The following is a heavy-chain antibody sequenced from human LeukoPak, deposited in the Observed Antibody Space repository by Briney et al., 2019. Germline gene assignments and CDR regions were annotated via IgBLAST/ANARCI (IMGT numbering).Heavy chain of an antibody. Sequence: GASVKVSCKASGYTFTGYYMHWVRQAPRQGLEWMGRINPNSGGTNYAQKFQGRVTMTRDTSISTAYMELSRLRSDDTAVYYCARVYHSDSSGYYGYWGQGTLVTVSS. J-gene: IGHJ4*02. CDR1: GYTFTGYY. D-gene: IGHD3-22*01. CDR3: ARVYHSDSSGYYGY. CDR2: INPNSGGT. V-gene: IGHV1-2*06.